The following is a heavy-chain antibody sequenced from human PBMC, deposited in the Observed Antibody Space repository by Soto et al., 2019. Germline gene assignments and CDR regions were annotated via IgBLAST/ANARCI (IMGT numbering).Heavy chain of an antibody. V-gene: IGHV4-30-4*02. Sequence: SDTLSLTCLVSGGSISSADYYWSWLRQPPGKGLEWIGYIYYSGSTYYNPSLKSRVTISVDTSKNQFSLKLSSVTAADTAVYYCARAATGWGNAFDIWGQGTMVTVS. CDR3: ARAATGWGNAFDI. J-gene: IGHJ3*02. CDR1: GGSISSADYY. D-gene: IGHD2-15*01. CDR2: IYYSGST.